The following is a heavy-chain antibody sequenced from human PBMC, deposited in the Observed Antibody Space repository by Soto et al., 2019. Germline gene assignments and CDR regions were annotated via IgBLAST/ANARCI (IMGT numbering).Heavy chain of an antibody. D-gene: IGHD3-22*01. Sequence: EVPLVEAVGGLVQPGGSLRLSCAASGFTFSSYSMNWVRQAPGKGLEWVSYISSSSSTIYYADSVKGRFTISRDNPKNSLYLQMNGMRYDDTAVYYCARALGPYYYDSSGSPTDYWGQGALVTVFS. V-gene: IGHV3-48*02. CDR2: ISSSSSTI. J-gene: IGHJ4*02. CDR3: ARALGPYYYDSSGSPTDY. CDR1: GFTFSSYS.